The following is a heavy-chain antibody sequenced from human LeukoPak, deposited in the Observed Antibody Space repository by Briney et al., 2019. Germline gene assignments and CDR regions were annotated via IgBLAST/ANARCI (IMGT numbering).Heavy chain of an antibody. CDR3: ARDRLQLQS. CDR2: IYYTGNT. D-gene: IGHD5-24*01. CDR1: GGAISYCY. J-gene: IGHJ5*02. Sequence: TSETLSLTCTVSGGAISYCYWNWIRQPPGKGLEWIGYIYYTGNTNYNPSLKSRVTISVDTSKNQFSLKLSSVTAADTAVYYCARDRLQLQSWGQGTLVTVSS. V-gene: IGHV4-59*01.